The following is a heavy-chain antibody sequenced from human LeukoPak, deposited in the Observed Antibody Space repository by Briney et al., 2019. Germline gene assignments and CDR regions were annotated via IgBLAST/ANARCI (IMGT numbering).Heavy chain of an antibody. D-gene: IGHD4-23*01. V-gene: IGHV3-74*01. CDR2: INSDGSST. CDR3: ARGYGGRLPMPGL. CDR1: GFTFDDYG. J-gene: IGHJ4*02. Sequence: GGSLRLSCAASGFTFDDYGMHWVRQAQGKGLVWVSRINSDGSSTSYADSVKGRFTISRDNAKNTLYLQMNSLRAEDTAVYYCARGYGGRLPMPGLWGQGTLVTVSS.